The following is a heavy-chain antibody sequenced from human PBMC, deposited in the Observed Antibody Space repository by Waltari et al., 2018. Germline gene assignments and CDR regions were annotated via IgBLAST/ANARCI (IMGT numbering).Heavy chain of an antibody. Sequence: QVQLVQSGAEVKKPGASVKVSCKASGYTFTGYYMHWVRQAPGQGLEWMGRINPNSGGTNYAQKVQGRVTMTRDTSISTAYMEMSRLRSDDTAVYYCARGPRYCSSTSCYTRWFDPWGQGTLVTVSS. CDR1: GYTFTGYY. CDR3: ARGPRYCSSTSCYTRWFDP. J-gene: IGHJ5*02. CDR2: INPNSGGT. V-gene: IGHV1-2*06. D-gene: IGHD2-2*02.